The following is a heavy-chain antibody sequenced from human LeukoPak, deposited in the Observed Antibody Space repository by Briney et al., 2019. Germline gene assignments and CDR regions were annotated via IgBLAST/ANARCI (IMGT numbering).Heavy chain of an antibody. CDR2: VSYSGGT. D-gene: IGHD3-22*01. V-gene: IGHV4-59*12. J-gene: IGHJ4*02. CDR1: GGSFSSYY. Sequence: SETLSLTCTVSGGSFSSYYWSWIRQPPGKGLEWIGYVSYSGGTNYNPSLKSRVTMSVDTSNNQFSLKLSSVTAADTAVYYCARDLRPPEYYYDSSGYYYFDYWGQGTLVTVSS. CDR3: ARDLRPPEYYYDSSGYYYFDY.